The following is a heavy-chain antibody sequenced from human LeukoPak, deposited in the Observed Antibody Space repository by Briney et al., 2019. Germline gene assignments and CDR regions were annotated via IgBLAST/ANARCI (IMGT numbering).Heavy chain of an antibody. D-gene: IGHD4-17*01. CDR1: GFSFSSYG. CDR2: TNGGGDYT. V-gene: IGHV3-23*01. Sequence: GGSLRLSCAVSGFSFSSYGMHWVRQAPGKGLEWVSSTNGGGDYTYYADSVRGRFSISRDNSDNTLYLQMSSLRADDTAVYYCSKGANIGGDYGVFDYWGQGTLVTVSS. J-gene: IGHJ4*02. CDR3: SKGANIGGDYGVFDY.